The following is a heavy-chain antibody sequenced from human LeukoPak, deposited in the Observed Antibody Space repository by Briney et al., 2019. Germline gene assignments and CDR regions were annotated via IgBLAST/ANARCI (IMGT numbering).Heavy chain of an antibody. CDR1: GYTFISYG. J-gene: IGHJ4*02. D-gene: IGHD2-15*01. CDR3: ARDCIGCHGFDY. Sequence: GASVKVSCKASGYTFISYGISWVRQAPGQGLDWMGLVSAYADDTNYVQKFQGRVTMTTDTSTSTAYMELRSLRSDDTAVYYCARDCIGCHGFDYWGQGTLVTVSS. CDR2: VSAYADDT. V-gene: IGHV1-18*01.